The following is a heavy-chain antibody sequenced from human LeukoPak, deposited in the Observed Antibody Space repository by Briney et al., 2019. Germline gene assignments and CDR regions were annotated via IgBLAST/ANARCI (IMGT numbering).Heavy chain of an antibody. CDR2: ITTYNGNT. Sequence: ASVKVSCKASGYTFTSYPISWVRQAPGQGVEWMGWITTYNGNTNYAQKLQGRVTMTTDTSTSTVYMDLRGLRSDDTAVYYCARGYDYGDYVGDFDYWGQGTLVTVSS. D-gene: IGHD4-17*01. V-gene: IGHV1-18*01. CDR3: ARGYDYGDYVGDFDY. J-gene: IGHJ4*02. CDR1: GYTFTSYP.